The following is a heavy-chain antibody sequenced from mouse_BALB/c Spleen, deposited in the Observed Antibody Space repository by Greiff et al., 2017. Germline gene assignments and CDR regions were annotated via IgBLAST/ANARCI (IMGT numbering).Heavy chain of an antibody. D-gene: IGHD2-3*01. CDR2: IDPENGDT. CDR3: AREVSFDGYPDY. CDR1: GFNIKDYY. Sequence: EVQLQQSGAELVRSGASVKLSCTASGFNIKDYYMHWVKQRPEQGLEWIGWIDPENGDTEYAPKFQGKATMTADTSSSTAYMQLSSLTSEDTAVYFCAREVSFDGYPDYWGQGTTLTVSS. V-gene: IGHV14-4*02. J-gene: IGHJ2*01.